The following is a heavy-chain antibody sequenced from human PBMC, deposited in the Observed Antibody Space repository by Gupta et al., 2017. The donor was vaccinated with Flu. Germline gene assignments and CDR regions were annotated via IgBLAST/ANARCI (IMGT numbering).Heavy chain of an antibody. J-gene: IGHJ3*02. D-gene: IGHD3-10*01. Sequence: VRQAPGKGLEWVSVIVGSAASTDYADSVKGRFTISRDTSKNTLHLQLSSLRADDTALYYCARDHVTPGAASGAFDIWGHGTMVPLSS. CDR3: ARDHVTPGAASGAFDI. CDR2: IVGSAAST. V-gene: IGHV3-23*01.